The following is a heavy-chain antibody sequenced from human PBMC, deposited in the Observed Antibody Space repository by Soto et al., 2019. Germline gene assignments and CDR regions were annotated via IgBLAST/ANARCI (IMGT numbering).Heavy chain of an antibody. CDR1: GFTFSSYA. CDR2: ISGSGGST. V-gene: IGHV3-23*01. Sequence: GGSLRLSCAASGFTFSSYAMSWVRQAPGKGLEWVSAISGSGGSTYYADSVKGRFTISRDNSKNTLYLQMNSLRAEDTAVYYCAKGLLWFGELFGYYYGMDVCGQGTTVTVSS. CDR3: AKGLLWFGELFGYYYGMDV. J-gene: IGHJ6*02. D-gene: IGHD3-10*01.